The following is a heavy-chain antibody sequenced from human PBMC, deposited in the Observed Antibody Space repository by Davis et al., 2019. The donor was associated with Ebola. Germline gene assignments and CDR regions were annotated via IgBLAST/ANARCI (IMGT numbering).Heavy chain of an antibody. D-gene: IGHD3-10*01. V-gene: IGHV3-23*01. CDR3: AKTPSGSYYNALDY. J-gene: IGHJ4*02. Sequence: GESLKISCAAPGFTFSSYAMSWVRQAPGKGLEWVSTISAGGGSTYSADSVKGRFTISRDNSKNTLYLQMNSLRVEDTAVYYCAKTPSGSYYNALDYWGQGTLVTVSS. CDR2: ISAGGGST. CDR1: GFTFSSYA.